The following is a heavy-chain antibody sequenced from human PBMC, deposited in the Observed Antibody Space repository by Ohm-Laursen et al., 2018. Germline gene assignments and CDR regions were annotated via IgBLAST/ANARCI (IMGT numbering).Heavy chain of an antibody. J-gene: IGHJ4*02. CDR3: ARDDSTAVIGTGIEDY. CDR2: IWHDGSEK. Sequence: SLRLSCSASGFTVSSNYMSWVRQAPGKGLEWVAVIWHDGSEKYYADSVKGRFTIARDNSKNTLYLQMNSLRAADTAVYYCARDDSTAVIGTGIEDYWGQGTLVTVSS. V-gene: IGHV3-33*08. D-gene: IGHD6-19*01. CDR1: GFTVSSNY.